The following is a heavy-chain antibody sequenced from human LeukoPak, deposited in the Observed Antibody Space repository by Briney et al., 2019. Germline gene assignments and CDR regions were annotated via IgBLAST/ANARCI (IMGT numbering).Heavy chain of an antibody. D-gene: IGHD3-22*01. CDR3: NTYYYDSSGYYPEYYFDY. J-gene: IGHJ4*02. V-gene: IGHV3-49*04. Sequence: GGSLRLSCTASGFTFGDYAMSWVRQAPGKGLEWGGFIRSKAYGGTTEYAASVKGRFTISRDDSKSIAYLQMNSLKTEDTAVYYCNTYYYDSSGYYPEYYFDYWGQGTLVTVSS. CDR2: IRSKAYGGTT. CDR1: GFTFGDYA.